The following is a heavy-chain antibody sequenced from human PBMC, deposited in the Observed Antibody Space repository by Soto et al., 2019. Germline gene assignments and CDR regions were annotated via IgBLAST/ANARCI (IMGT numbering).Heavy chain of an antibody. Sequence: AGGSLRLSCAASGFTFSSYAMSWVRQAPGKGLEWVSAISGSGGSTYYADSVKGRFTISRDNSKNTLYLQMNSLRAEDTAVYYCAKDLIDFDWLLEGAYYYYYGMDVWGQGTTVTVSS. V-gene: IGHV3-23*01. CDR2: ISGSGGST. CDR1: GFTFSSYA. D-gene: IGHD3-9*01. J-gene: IGHJ6*02. CDR3: AKDLIDFDWLLEGAYYYYYGMDV.